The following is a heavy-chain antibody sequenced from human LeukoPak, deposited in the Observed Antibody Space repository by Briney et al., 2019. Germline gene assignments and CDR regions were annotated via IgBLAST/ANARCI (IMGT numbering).Heavy chain of an antibody. J-gene: IGHJ4*02. CDR2: VYYSGST. D-gene: IGHD3-10*01. CDR1: GGSISSSSYY. Sequence: PSETLSLTCTVSGGSISSSSYYWGWIRQPPGKGLEWIGSVYYSGSTYHNPSLKSRVTISVDTSKIQLSLKLSSVTAADTAVYYCARQAYYGSGSYPYFDYWGQGILVTVSS. V-gene: IGHV4-39*01. CDR3: ARQAYYGSGSYPYFDY.